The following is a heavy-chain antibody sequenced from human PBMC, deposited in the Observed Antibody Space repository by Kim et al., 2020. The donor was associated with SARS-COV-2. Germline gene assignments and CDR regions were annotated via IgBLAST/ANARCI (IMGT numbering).Heavy chain of an antibody. J-gene: IGHJ5*02. CDR1: GFTFSSYS. Sequence: GGSLRLSCAASGFTFSSYSMNWVRQAPGKGLEWVSSIRSSSSYIYYADSVKGRFTISRDNAKNSLYLQMNSLRAEDTAVYYCKGPNYYGSGSAGWFDPWGQGTLVTVSS. D-gene: IGHD3-10*01. CDR2: IRSSSSYI. V-gene: IGHV3-21*01. CDR3: KGPNYYGSGSAGWFDP.